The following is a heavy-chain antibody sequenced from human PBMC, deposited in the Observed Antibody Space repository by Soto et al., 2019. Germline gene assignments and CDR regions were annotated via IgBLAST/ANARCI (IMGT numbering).Heavy chain of an antibody. V-gene: IGHV3-23*01. CDR3: AKNRGILWFGEFFFDY. Sequence: PGGSLRLSCAASGFTFSSYAMSWVRQAPGKGLEWVSAISGSGGSTYYADSVKGRFTISSDNSKNTLYLQMNSLRAEDTAVYYCAKNRGILWFGEFFFDYWGQGTLVTVSS. CDR2: ISGSGGST. CDR1: GFTFSSYA. D-gene: IGHD3-10*01. J-gene: IGHJ4*02.